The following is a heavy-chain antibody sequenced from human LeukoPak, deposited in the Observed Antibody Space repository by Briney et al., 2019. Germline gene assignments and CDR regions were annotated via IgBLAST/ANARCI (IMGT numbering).Heavy chain of an antibody. CDR2: IIPIFGTA. CDR1: GGTFSSYA. V-gene: IGHV1-69*01. Sequence: SVKVSCKASGGTFSSYAISWVRQAPGQGLEWMGGIIPIFGTANYAQKFQGRVTITADESTSTAYMELSSLRSEDTAVYYCARSYDILTGYHCSDYWGQGTLVTVSS. CDR3: ARSYDILTGYHCSDY. J-gene: IGHJ4*02. D-gene: IGHD3-9*01.